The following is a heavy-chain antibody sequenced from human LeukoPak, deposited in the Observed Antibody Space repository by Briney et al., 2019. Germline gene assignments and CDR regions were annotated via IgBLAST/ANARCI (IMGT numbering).Heavy chain of an antibody. V-gene: IGHV4-39*01. J-gene: IGHJ4*02. CDR1: GGSINSNNYY. CDR2: IYSSGSA. D-gene: IGHD3-3*01. Sequence: SETLSLTCTVSGGSINSNNYYWGWIRQPPGKGLEWIGSIYSSGSAYYNPSLKSRVTISVDTSKNQFSLRLSSVTAADTAVYYCQSRYLEWLLEYWGQGALVTVSS. CDR3: QSRYLEWLLEY.